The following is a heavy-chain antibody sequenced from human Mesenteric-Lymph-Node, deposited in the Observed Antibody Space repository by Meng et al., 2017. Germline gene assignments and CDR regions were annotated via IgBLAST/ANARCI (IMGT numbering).Heavy chain of an antibody. Sequence: ASVKVSCKASGYTFTSYYMHWVRQAPGQGLEWMGIINPSGGSTSYAQKFQGRVTMTRDTSTSTVYMELSSLRSEDTAVYYCARGGWGRGYWAHYYYYYGMDVWGQGTTVTVSS. CDR3: ARGGWGRGYWAHYYYYYGMDV. D-gene: IGHD2-15*01. V-gene: IGHV1-46*01. J-gene: IGHJ6*02. CDR1: GYTFTSYY. CDR2: INPSGGST.